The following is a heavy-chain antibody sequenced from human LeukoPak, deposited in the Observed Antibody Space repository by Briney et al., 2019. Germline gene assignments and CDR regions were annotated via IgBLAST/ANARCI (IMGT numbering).Heavy chain of an antibody. CDR1: GYTFTGYY. D-gene: IGHD3-22*01. CDR2: INPNSGGT. V-gene: IGHV1-2*02. J-gene: IGHJ4*02. CDR3: ASYYYDSSGYYFADY. Sequence: ASVKVSCKASGYTFTGYYMHWVRQAPGQGLEWMGWINPNSGGTNYAQKFQGRVTMTRDTSISTAYMELSRLRSDDTAVYYCASYYYDSSGYYFADYWGQGTLVTVSS.